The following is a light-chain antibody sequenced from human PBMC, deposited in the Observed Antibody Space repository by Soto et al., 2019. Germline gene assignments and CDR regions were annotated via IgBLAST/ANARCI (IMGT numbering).Light chain of an antibody. CDR3: QQYKNWPYWT. Sequence: EIVMTQSPATLSVSQGKRATLSCTGSRSVSSNLAWYQHKPGQAPRLIIYGASTRATGVPARFSGSVSGTEFTLTISSLQSEDFAVYYGQQYKNWPYWTFGQVTKVDIK. V-gene: IGKV3-15*01. CDR2: GAS. CDR1: RSVSSN. J-gene: IGKJ1*01.